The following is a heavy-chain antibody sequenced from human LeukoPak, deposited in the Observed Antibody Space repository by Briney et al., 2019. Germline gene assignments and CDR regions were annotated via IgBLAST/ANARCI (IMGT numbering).Heavy chain of an antibody. CDR2: IYPGDSDT. CDR3: ASGSRYLSGGFDAFDI. V-gene: IGHV5-51*01. CDR1: GYSFTSYW. J-gene: IGHJ3*02. Sequence: GESLKISCKGSGYSFTSYWIGWVRQMPGKGLEWMGIIYPGDSDTRYSPSFQGQVTISADKSISTAYLQWSSLKASDTAMYYCASGSRYLSGGFDAFDIWGQGTMVTVSS. D-gene: IGHD5-12*01.